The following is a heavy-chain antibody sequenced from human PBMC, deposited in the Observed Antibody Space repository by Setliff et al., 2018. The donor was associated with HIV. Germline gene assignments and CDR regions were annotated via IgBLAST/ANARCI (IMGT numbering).Heavy chain of an antibody. V-gene: IGHV1-69*04. J-gene: IGHJ5*02. CDR2: IIPIVTIA. CDR3: ARERPGDHYESTGYQLADWFDP. Sequence: ASVKVSCKASGGSFTSYTLSWVRQAPGQGLEWMGRIIPIVTIAHYAEQFVGRVTITADKSTSTTYMEVSSLRSEDTAVYYCARERPGDHYESTGYQLADWFDPWGQGTLVTVSS. D-gene: IGHD3-22*01. CDR1: GGSFTSYT.